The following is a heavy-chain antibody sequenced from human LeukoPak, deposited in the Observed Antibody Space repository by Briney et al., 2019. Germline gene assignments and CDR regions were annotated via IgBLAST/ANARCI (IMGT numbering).Heavy chain of an antibody. CDR1: GFTFSSYA. CDR2: ISSNGGST. V-gene: IGHV3-64*01. CDR3: ARDFVPDYYGSGSLPFYYYYMDV. D-gene: IGHD3-10*01. J-gene: IGHJ6*03. Sequence: PGGSLRLSCAASGFTFSSYAMHWVRQAPGKGLEYVSAISSNGGSTYYANSVKGRFTISRDNSKNTLYLQMGSLRAEDMAVYYCARDFVPDYYGSGSLPFYYYYMDVWGKGTTVTVSS.